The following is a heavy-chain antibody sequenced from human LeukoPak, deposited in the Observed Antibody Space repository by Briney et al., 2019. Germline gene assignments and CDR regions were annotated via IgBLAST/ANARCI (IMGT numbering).Heavy chain of an antibody. CDR3: ARALTTDHSGRWFDP. J-gene: IGHJ5*02. D-gene: IGHD4-17*01. CDR1: GFIFSHYR. CDR2: IKLFGDEQ. V-gene: IGHV3-7*01. Sequence: GGSLRLSCAGSGFIFSHYRMSWLRQAPGKEPEWVANIKLFGDEQYYGDSVKGRFIISRDNAKNSLYLQMHSLRADDTAVYYCARALTTDHSGRWFDPCGQGTLVTVSS.